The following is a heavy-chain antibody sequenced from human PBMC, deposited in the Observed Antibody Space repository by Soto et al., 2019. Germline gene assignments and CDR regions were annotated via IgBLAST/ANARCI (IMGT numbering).Heavy chain of an antibody. J-gene: IGHJ6*02. Sequence: GGSLRLSCAASGFTFSSYAMHWVRQAPGKGLEWVAVISYDGSNKYYADSVKGRFTISRDNSKNTLYLQMNSLRAEDTAVYYCARVQGFYGMDVWGQGTTVTVSS. CDR2: ISYDGSNK. CDR3: ARVQGFYGMDV. CDR1: GFTFSSYA. V-gene: IGHV3-30-3*01.